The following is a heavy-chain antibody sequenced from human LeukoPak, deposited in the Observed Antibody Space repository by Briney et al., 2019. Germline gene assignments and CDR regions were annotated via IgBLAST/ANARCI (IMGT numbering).Heavy chain of an antibody. D-gene: IGHD6-13*01. CDR1: GFTFRDFE. CDR2: ISSSGNTI. V-gene: IGHV3-48*03. J-gene: IGHJ4*02. Sequence: GRSLRLSCAASGFTFRDFEMPWDRQAPGQGLELDSYISSSGNTIYYADSVKGRFAISRDNAKNSLYLQMNSLRAEDTAVYYCARGVSAQRWSFGYWGQGTLVTVSS. CDR3: ARGVSAQRWSFGY.